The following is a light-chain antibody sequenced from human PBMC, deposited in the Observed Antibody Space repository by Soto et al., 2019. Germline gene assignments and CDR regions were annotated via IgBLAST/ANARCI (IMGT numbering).Light chain of an antibody. V-gene: IGKV3-15*01. CDR2: GAS. CDR1: QSVSTN. Sequence: VMTQSPVTLSVSPGERATLSCRASQSVSTNLAWYQHKPGQAPRFLIYGASTRATGIPARFSGSGSGTEVTLTISSLQSEDSAVYYCQQYNDLVTFGGGTKVEIK. J-gene: IGKJ4*01. CDR3: QQYNDLVT.